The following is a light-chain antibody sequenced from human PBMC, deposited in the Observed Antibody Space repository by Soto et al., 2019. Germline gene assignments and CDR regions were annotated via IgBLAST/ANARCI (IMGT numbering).Light chain of an antibody. CDR3: AAWDRSLSILV. CDR2: DNN. V-gene: IGLV1-51*01. J-gene: IGLJ2*01. Sequence: HSVLPQPPSVSAAPGQMVTISCSGSSSNIGSTYVSWYQHLPGTAPKLLIYDNNKRPSGISDRFSGSKSGTSATLGITGLQTGDEADYYCAAWDRSLSILVLGGGTQLT. CDR1: SSNIGSTY.